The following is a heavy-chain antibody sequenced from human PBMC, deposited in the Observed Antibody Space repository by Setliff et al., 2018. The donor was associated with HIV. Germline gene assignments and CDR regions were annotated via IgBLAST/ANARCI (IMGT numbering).Heavy chain of an antibody. CDR3: ARAHFLVAMTRNWFDP. D-gene: IGHD5-12*01. J-gene: IGHJ5*02. V-gene: IGHV1-2*06. Sequence: SVKVSCKASGYTFTDFYIHWVRQAPGQGLEWIGRINPKSGVADYLKKFQGRVTMTTDTSTNTAHMELIRPRFDDTAVYYCARAHFLVAMTRNWFDPWGQGTLVPVSS. CDR1: GYTFTDFY. CDR2: INPKSGVA.